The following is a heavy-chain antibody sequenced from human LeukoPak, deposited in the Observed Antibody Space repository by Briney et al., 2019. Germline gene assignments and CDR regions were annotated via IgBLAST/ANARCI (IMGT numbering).Heavy chain of an antibody. Sequence: SETLSLTCAVYGGSFSGYYWSWIRQPPGKGLEWIGSIYYSGSTYYNPSLKSRVTISVDTSKNQFSLKLSSVTAADTAVYYCARCGSSSEYFDIWGQGTMVTVSS. J-gene: IGHJ3*02. D-gene: IGHD1-26*01. CDR3: ARCGSSSEYFDI. CDR1: GGSFSGYY. V-gene: IGHV4-34*01. CDR2: IYYSGST.